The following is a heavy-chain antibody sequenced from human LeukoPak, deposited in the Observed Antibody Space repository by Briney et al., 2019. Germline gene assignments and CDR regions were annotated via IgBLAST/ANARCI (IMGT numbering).Heavy chain of an antibody. Sequence: SVKVSCKASGGTFSSYAISWVRQAPGQGLEWMGRIIPIFGTANYAQKFQGRGTITTDESTSTASMELSSLRSEDTAVYYCARGGPVGAYFDYWGQGTLVTVSS. CDR1: GGTFSSYA. J-gene: IGHJ4*02. CDR3: ARGGPVGAYFDY. V-gene: IGHV1-69*05. CDR2: IIPIFGTA. D-gene: IGHD1-26*01.